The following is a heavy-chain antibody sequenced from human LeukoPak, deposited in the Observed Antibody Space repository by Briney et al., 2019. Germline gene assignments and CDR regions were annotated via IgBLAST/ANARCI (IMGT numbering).Heavy chain of an antibody. Sequence: GSLRLSCAASGFSFGTYGMHWVRQAPGKGLEWVAVMSDDGTHKYYADSVKGRFTISRDNSKHTLYLQMNSLRAEDTAVYYCARNEAARRGSYYYNYMDVWGKGTTVTVS. CDR3: ARNEAARRGSYYYNYMDV. J-gene: IGHJ6*03. D-gene: IGHD6-6*01. CDR1: GFSFGTYG. V-gene: IGHV3-30*01. CDR2: MSDDGTHK.